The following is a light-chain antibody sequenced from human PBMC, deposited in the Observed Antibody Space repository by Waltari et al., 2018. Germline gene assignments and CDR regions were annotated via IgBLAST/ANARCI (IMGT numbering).Light chain of an antibody. V-gene: IGKV3-15*01. CDR3: QQYNNWRT. J-gene: IGKJ1*01. Sequence: EIVMTQSPATLSVSPGERATLSCRASQSVSSNLAWYQQRPGPPPRLLIYGASTRATGIPARFSGSGSGTEFTLTISSLQSEDFAVYYCQQYNNWRTFGQGTKVEIK. CDR1: QSVSSN. CDR2: GAS.